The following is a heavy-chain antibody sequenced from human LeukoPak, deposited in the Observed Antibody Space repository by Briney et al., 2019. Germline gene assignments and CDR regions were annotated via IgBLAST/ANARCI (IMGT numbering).Heavy chain of an antibody. Sequence: ASVKVSCKASGYIFTGYYMHWVRQAPGQGLEWMGWINPNSGDTNYAQKFQGRVTMTRDTSISTVYLELSRLRSDDTAVYYCARAYYYYMDVWGKGNTVTVSS. V-gene: IGHV1-2*02. CDR2: INPNSGDT. J-gene: IGHJ6*03. CDR3: ARAYYYYMDV. CDR1: GYIFTGYY.